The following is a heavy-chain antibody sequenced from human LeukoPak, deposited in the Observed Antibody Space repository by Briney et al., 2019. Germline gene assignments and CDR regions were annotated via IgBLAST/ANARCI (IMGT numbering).Heavy chain of an antibody. D-gene: IGHD5-18*01. J-gene: IGHJ4*02. V-gene: IGHV4-59*01. CDR1: GGSISSYC. CDR2: IYYSGST. CDR3: AREGAVGYSYGHYFDY. Sequence: SETLSLTCTVCGGSISSYCWSWIRQPPGKGLEWIGYIYYSGSTNYNPSLKSRVTISVDTSKNQFSLKLSSVTAADTAVYYCAREGAVGYSYGHYFDYWGQGTRVTVSS.